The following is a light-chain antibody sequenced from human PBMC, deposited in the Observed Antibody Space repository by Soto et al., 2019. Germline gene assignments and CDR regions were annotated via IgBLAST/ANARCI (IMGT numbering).Light chain of an antibody. Sequence: EIVLTQSPGTLSLSPGERATLSCRASQSVSSSYLAWYQQTHGQAPRLLIYGASSSATGIPDRVSGSGSGTDFTIKISSLEDEDFAVYYCQQYGSSPRTFGQGTKVEIK. V-gene: IGKV3-20*01. CDR3: QQYGSSPRT. J-gene: IGKJ1*01. CDR1: QSVSSSY. CDR2: GAS.